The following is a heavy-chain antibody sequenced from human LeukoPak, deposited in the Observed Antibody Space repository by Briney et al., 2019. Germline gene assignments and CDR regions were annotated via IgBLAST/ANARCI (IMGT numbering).Heavy chain of an antibody. CDR3: ARESYYDSRGYSHDAFDI. D-gene: IGHD3-22*01. V-gene: IGHV4-39*07. J-gene: IGHJ3*02. CDR1: GGSFSSSSYY. CDR2: IYYSGNT. Sequence: KTSETLSLTCSVSGGSFSSSSYYWGWIRQPPGRGLEWIGSIYYSGNTYYNSSLKSRVTISGDTSKNQFSLKLSSVTAADTAVYYCARESYYDSRGYSHDAFDIWGQGTMVTVSS.